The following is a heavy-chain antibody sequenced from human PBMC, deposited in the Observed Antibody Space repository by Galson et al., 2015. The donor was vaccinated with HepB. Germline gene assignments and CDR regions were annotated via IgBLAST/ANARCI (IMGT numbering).Heavy chain of an antibody. D-gene: IGHD6-19*01. J-gene: IGHJ5*02. V-gene: IGHV4-4*08. CDR3: AREQGRRAVTQGGVRRFDP. Sequence: ETLSLTCTVSGGSISSYYWSWIRQPPGKGLEWIGYIYNSGSTNYNPSLKSRVTISVDTAKNQFSLKLRSVTATDTAVYYCAREQGRRAVTQGGVRRFDPWGQGTLVTVSS. CDR1: GGSISSYY. CDR2: IYNSGST.